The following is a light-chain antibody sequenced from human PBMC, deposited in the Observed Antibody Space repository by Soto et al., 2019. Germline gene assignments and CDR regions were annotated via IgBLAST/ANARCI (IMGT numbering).Light chain of an antibody. CDR2: GAS. CDR3: QQYNNWPPVT. J-gene: IGKJ4*01. V-gene: IGKV3-15*01. CDR1: QSVSSN. Sequence: EIVMTQSPATLSVSPGERATLSCRASQSVSSNLAWYQQKPGQAPRLLIYGASTRATCIPPRLSGSGSGAEFTLTISSLQSEDFGVYYCQQYNNWPPVTFGGGTKVDIK.